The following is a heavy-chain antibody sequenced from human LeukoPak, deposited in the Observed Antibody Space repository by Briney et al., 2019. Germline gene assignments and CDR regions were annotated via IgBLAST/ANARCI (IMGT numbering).Heavy chain of an antibody. Sequence: GGSLRLSCAASGFTFSSYGMSWVRQAPGKGLEWVSTISGSGGETNYADSVKGRFTISRDNSKHTLYLQMSSLRAEDTAVYYCASGLAVTATIYWYFELWGRGTLVTVSS. CDR1: GFTFSSYG. D-gene: IGHD2-21*02. J-gene: IGHJ2*01. CDR2: ISGSGGET. V-gene: IGHV3-23*01. CDR3: ASGLAVTATIYWYFEL.